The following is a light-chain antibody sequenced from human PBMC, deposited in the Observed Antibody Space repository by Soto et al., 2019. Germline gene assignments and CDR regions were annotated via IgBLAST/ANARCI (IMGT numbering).Light chain of an antibody. CDR2: DVR. CDR1: IRDVGGYNY. Sequence: QSALTQPASVSGSPGQSITISCTGTIRDVGGYNYVSWYQQHPGKAPKLMIYDVRNRPSGVSNRFSGSKSVNTASLTISGLQAEDAADYYCRSYTTISTYVFGTGTKVTVL. V-gene: IGLV2-14*01. J-gene: IGLJ1*01. CDR3: RSYTTISTYV.